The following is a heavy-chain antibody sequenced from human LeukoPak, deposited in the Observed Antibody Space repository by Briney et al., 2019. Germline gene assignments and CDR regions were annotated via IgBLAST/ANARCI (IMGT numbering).Heavy chain of an antibody. CDR2: ISAYNGDT. V-gene: IGHV1-18*04. J-gene: IGHJ4*02. Sequence: GASVKVSCKASGYTFNSHGISWVRQAPGQGLEWMGWISAYNGDTNYAQKFQGRVTMTTDTSTSTAYMELRSLRSDDTAVYYCAREQYSGSYAFFDYWGQGTLVTVSS. CDR3: AREQYSGSYAFFDY. CDR1: GYTFNSHG. D-gene: IGHD1-26*01.